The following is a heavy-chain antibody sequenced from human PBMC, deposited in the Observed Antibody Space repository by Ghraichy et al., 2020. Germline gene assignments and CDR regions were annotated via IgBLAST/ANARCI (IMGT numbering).Heavy chain of an antibody. D-gene: IGHD3-10*01. J-gene: IGHJ4*02. V-gene: IGHV3-49*03. CDR2: IRSRTYGGTA. CDR1: GFTFGDYA. Sequence: GWSLRLSCTTSGFTFGDYAMTWFRQAPGKGLEWVGFIRSRTYGGTAEYAASVKGRFTISRDDAESIAYLQMNSLKTDDTAMYYCTREWPEPSYFDYWGQGTLVTVSS. CDR3: TREWPEPSYFDY.